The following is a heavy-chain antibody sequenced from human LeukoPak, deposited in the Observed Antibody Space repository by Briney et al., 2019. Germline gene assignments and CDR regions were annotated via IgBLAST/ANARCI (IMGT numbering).Heavy chain of an antibody. V-gene: IGHV1-18*01. J-gene: IGHJ4*02. CDR2: ISGYNGNT. Sequence: ASVNVSCKASGHTFSNCGFSWVRQAPGQGLEWMGWISGYNGNTNYPQKLQGRVTMTTDSSTSTAYMELRNLRSDDTAVYYCARDRGGGATTFDYWGQGTLVTVSS. CDR3: ARDRGGGATTFDY. D-gene: IGHD1-26*01. CDR1: GHTFSNCG.